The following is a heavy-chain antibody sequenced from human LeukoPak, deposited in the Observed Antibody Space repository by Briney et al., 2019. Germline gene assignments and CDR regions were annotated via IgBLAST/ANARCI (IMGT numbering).Heavy chain of an antibody. Sequence: GGSLRLSCAASGFTFSDYYMSWIRQAPGKGLEWVSYISSSSIYTNYADSLKGRFTISRDNAKNSLYLQMNSLRAEDTAVYYCARDPSGYFDYWGQGTLVTVSS. J-gene: IGHJ4*02. V-gene: IGHV3-11*06. CDR2: ISSSSIYT. CDR1: GFTFSDYY. CDR3: ARDPSGYFDY.